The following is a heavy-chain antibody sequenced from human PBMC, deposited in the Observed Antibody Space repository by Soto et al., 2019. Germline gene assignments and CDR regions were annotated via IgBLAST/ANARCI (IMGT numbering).Heavy chain of an antibody. CDR3: ARVVGALGHWFDP. Sequence: QVQLVQSGAEVKKPGASVKVSCKASGYNFNSYTISWVRHAPGQGLEWMGRISAYNGNTNYAQKLQGRVTMTTDTSTSTACMELRSLRSDDTAVYHCARVVGALGHWFDPWGQGTLVTVSS. CDR1: GYNFNSYT. CDR2: ISAYNGNT. V-gene: IGHV1-18*01. D-gene: IGHD1-26*01. J-gene: IGHJ5*02.